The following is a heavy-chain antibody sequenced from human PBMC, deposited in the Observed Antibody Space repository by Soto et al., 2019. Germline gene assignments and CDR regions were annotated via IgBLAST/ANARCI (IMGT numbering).Heavy chain of an antibody. V-gene: IGHV1-3*01. D-gene: IGHD4-17*01. CDR3: ARGASSVTTFYFDL. CDR2: INPGNGNT. Sequence: QVQVVQSGAEVKKPGASVKVSCKASGYTFTSYAMHWVRQAHGQRLEWMGWINPGNGNTKNSQKLQGRVTITRDPFASTAYMELSSLRSEDTAVYYCARGASSVTTFYFDLWGRGTLVTVSS. J-gene: IGHJ2*01. CDR1: GYTFTSYA.